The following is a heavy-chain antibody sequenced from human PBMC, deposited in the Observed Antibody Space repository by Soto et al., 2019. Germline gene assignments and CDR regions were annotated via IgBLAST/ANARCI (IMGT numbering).Heavy chain of an antibody. V-gene: IGHV1-8*01. CDR2: MNPNSGNT. CDR3: ARLPYSKYGTTDYYYYYGMDV. Sequence: ASVKVSCKASGYTFTSYDINWVRQATGQGLEWMGWMNPNSGNTGYAQKFQGRVTMTRNTSISTAYMELSSLRSEDTAMYYCARLPYSKYGTTDYYYYYGMDVWGQGTTVTVSS. J-gene: IGHJ6*02. CDR1: GYTFTSYD. D-gene: IGHD4-4*01.